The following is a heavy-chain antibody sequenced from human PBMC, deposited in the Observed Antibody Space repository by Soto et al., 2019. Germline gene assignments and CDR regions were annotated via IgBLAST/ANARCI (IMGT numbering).Heavy chain of an antibody. CDR1: GFTFSSYG. CDR2: IWYDGSNK. D-gene: IGHD5-12*01. CDR3: AGCFEDIVALYGMDV. V-gene: IGHV3-33*03. Sequence: PGGSLRLSCAASGFTFSSYGMHWVRQAPGKGLEWVAVIWYDGSNKYYADSVKGRFTISRDNSKNTLYLQMNSLRAEDTAVYYCAGCFEDIVALYGMDVWGQGTTVTVSS. J-gene: IGHJ6*02.